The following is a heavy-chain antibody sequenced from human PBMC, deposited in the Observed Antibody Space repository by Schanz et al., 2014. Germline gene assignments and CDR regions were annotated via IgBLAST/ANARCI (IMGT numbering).Heavy chain of an antibody. CDR2: ISASGGST. CDR1: GFTFSSYA. Sequence: EGQLLESGGGLIQPGGSLRLSCAASGFTFSSYAMSWVRQAPGKGLEWVSTISASGGSTYYADSVKGRFTISRDNSKNILYLQVNSLRAEDTAVYYCAKGMGYCSGGTCYDCYYYGLDVWGQGTTVTVSS. CDR3: AKGMGYCSGGTCYDCYYYGLDV. J-gene: IGHJ6*02. V-gene: IGHV3-23*01. D-gene: IGHD2-15*01.